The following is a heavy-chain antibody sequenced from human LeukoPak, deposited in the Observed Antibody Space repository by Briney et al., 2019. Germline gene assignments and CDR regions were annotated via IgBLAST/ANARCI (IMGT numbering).Heavy chain of an antibody. CDR3: ARDRGVPRPYYFDQ. J-gene: IGHJ4*02. CDR1: GGSVRSSSFY. CDR2: VHYNGST. V-gene: IGHV4-39*07. Sequence: KTSETLSLTCPVSGGSVRSSSFYWGCIRQPPGKGLKLVGSVHYNGSTCYNPSLGGRVIMSIDTSKNQFSLKLTSVTAADTAMYYCARDRGVPRPYYFDQWGQGTLVTVSS. D-gene: IGHD3-10*01.